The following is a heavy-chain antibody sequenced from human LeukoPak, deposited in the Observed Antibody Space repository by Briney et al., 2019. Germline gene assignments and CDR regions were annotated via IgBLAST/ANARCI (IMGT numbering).Heavy chain of an antibody. V-gene: IGHV3-64D*06. CDR1: GFTFSSYA. J-gene: IGHJ4*02. D-gene: IGHD1-26*01. CDR3: VNGVGATVYYFDY. CDR2: ISSNGGST. Sequence: GGSLRLSCSASGFTFSSYAMHWVRQAPGKGLEYVSAISSNGGSTYYADSVKGRFTISRDNSKNTLYLQVSSLRAEDTAVYYCVNGVGATVYYFDYWGQGTLVTVSS.